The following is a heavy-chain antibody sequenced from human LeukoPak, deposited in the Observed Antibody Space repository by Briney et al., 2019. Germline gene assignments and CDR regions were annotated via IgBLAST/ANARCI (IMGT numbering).Heavy chain of an antibody. CDR2: ISSSSSTI. Sequence: GSLRLSCAASGFTFSSYSMNWVRQAPGKGLEWVSYISSSSSTIYYADSVKGRFTISRDNAKNSLYLQMNSLRAEDTAVYYCARVGSAARTDAFDIWGQGTMVTVSS. D-gene: IGHD1-14*01. J-gene: IGHJ3*02. CDR3: ARVGSAARTDAFDI. CDR1: GFTFSSYS. V-gene: IGHV3-48*01.